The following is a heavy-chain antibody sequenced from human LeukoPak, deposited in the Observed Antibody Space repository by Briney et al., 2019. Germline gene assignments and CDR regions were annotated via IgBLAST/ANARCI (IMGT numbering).Heavy chain of an antibody. Sequence: PSETLSLTCTVSGDSISSSSYYWGWIRQPPGKGLEWIGSIYYSGSTYYNPSLKSRVTISVDTSKNQFSLKLSPVTAADTAKYYCATERGFIRWGDFSLGKLGARGSLVTVSS. CDR2: IYYSGST. J-gene: IGHJ1*01. D-gene: IGHD3-16*02. V-gene: IGHV4-39*07. CDR1: GDSISSSSYY. CDR3: ATERGFIRWGDFSLGKL.